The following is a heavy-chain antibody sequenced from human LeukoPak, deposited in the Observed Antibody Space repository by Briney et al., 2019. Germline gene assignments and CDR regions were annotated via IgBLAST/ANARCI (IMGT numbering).Heavy chain of an antibody. V-gene: IGHV3-11*01. CDR1: GFTFSDYY. CDR3: ARATPWPYYYGMDV. Sequence: GGSLRLSCAASGFTFSDYYMSWIRQAPGKGLEWVSYISSSGSTIYYADSEKGRFTISRDNAKNSLYLQMNSLRAEDTAVYYCARATPWPYYYGMDVWGQGTTVTVSS. J-gene: IGHJ6*02. D-gene: IGHD2-15*01. CDR2: ISSSGSTI.